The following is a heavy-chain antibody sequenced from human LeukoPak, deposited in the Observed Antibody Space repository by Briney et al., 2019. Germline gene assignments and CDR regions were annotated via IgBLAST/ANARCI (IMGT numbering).Heavy chain of an antibody. J-gene: IGHJ1*01. CDR1: GFTFSSYA. Sequence: GGSLRLSCAASGFTFSSYAIHWVRQAPGKGLEWVAVISYDGSNKYYADSVKGRFTISRDNSKNTLYLQMNSLRPEDTAVYYCAREPSGNFGQLVSSAEYFQHWGQGTRVTVSS. V-gene: IGHV3-30-3*01. CDR2: ISYDGSNK. D-gene: IGHD5/OR15-5a*01. CDR3: AREPSGNFGQLVSSAEYFQH.